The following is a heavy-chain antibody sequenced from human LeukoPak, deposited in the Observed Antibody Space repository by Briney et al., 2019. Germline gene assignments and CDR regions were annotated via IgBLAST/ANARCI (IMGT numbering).Heavy chain of an antibody. CDR1: GYEFTDFY. Sequence: VLVKVSCKASGYEFTDFYIHWVRQAPGQRPEWMGWIHPNSGATNYARVFQGRVTMTRDTSISTAYMELGSLKFDDRAVYYCARLRGGFDSGDYWGQGSLVTVSS. D-gene: IGHD5-12*01. V-gene: IGHV1-2*02. J-gene: IGHJ4*02. CDR2: IHPNSGAT. CDR3: ARLRGGFDSGDY.